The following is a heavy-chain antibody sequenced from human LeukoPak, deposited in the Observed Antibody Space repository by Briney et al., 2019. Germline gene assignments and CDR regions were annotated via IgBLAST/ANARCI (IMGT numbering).Heavy chain of an antibody. CDR2: ISSDGGGT. V-gene: IGHV3-64*01. CDR1: GFTFSNYP. J-gene: IGHJ4*02. D-gene: IGHD6-25*01. Sequence: GGSLRLSCAASGFTFSNYPMHWVRQAPGKGLEYVSAISSDGGGTYYANSVKGRFTISRDNSKNTLYLQMGSLRAEDTAVYYCAKEDLGFFDYWGQGTLVTVSS. CDR3: AKEDLGFFDY.